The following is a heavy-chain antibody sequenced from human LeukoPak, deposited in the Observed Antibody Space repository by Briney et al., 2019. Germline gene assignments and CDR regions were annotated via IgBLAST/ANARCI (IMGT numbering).Heavy chain of an antibody. CDR2: IKHDGSEK. CDR3: AREYYYGSGSYYNGY. D-gene: IGHD3-10*01. J-gene: IGHJ4*02. Sequence: GGSLRLSCAASGFTFSTYWMSWVPQAPGKGLEWVANIKHDGSEKYYVDPVKGRFTISRDNAKNSLYLQMNSLRAEDTAVYYCAREYYYGSGSYYNGYWGQGTLVTVSS. V-gene: IGHV3-7*04. CDR1: GFTFSTYW.